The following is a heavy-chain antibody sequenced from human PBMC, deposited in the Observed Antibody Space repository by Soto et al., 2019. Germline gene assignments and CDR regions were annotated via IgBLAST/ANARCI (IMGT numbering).Heavy chain of an antibody. CDR2: FDPEDGET. CDR3: ATDTYYDFWSGPGV. D-gene: IGHD3-3*01. CDR1: GYTLTELS. J-gene: IGHJ6*02. Sequence: VKVSCKVSGYTLTELSMHWVRQAPGKGLEWMGGFDPEDGETIYAQKFQGRVTMTEDTSTDTAYMELSSLRSEDTAVYYCATDTYYDFWSGPGVWGQGTTVTVSS. V-gene: IGHV1-24*01.